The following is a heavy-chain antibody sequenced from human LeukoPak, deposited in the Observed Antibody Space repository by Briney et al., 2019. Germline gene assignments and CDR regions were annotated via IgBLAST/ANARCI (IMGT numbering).Heavy chain of an antibody. Sequence: TASETLSLTCTVSGGSISSSSYYWGWIRQPPGKGLEWIGSIYYSGSTYYNPSLKSRVTISVDTSKNQFSLKLSSVTAADTAVYYCARVGGYYFDYWGQGTLVTVSS. CDR3: ARVGGYYFDY. CDR1: GGSISSSSYY. CDR2: IYYSGST. V-gene: IGHV4-39*07. D-gene: IGHD3-16*01. J-gene: IGHJ4*02.